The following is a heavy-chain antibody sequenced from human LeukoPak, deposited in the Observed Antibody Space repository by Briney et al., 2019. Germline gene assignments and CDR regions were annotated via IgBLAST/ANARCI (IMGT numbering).Heavy chain of an antibody. D-gene: IGHD2-2*01. J-gene: IGHJ5*01. CDR3: ASSPRLTTSWFLFNS. CDR1: GGSISSYY. Sequence: KPSETLSLTCSVSGGSISSYYGSWIRQPPGKGPEWIGDIYYSGSTSDNPSLKSRVTISVDTSKNQFSLKLSSVTAADTAVYYCASSPRLTTSWFLFNSWGHGTLVTVSS. CDR2: IYYSGST. V-gene: IGHV4-59*08.